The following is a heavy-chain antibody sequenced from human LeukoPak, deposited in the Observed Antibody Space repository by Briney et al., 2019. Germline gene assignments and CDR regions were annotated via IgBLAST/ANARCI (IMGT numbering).Heavy chain of an antibody. V-gene: IGHV3-33*06. CDR1: GFTFSSYA. CDR3: AKAEGYYYGSGSS. Sequence: GGSLRLSCAASGFTFSSYAMHWVRQAPGKGLEWVAVIWYDGSNKYYADSVKGRFTISRDHSKNTLYLQMKSLRAEDTAVYYCAKAEGYYYGSGSSWGQGTLVTVSS. D-gene: IGHD3-10*01. CDR2: IWYDGSNK. J-gene: IGHJ4*02.